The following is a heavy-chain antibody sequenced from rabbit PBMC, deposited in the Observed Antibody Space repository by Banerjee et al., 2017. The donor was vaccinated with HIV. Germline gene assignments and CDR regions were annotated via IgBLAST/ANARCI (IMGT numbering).Heavy chain of an antibody. D-gene: IGHD1-1*01. CDR1: GFTISNNYY. V-gene: IGHV1S40*01. J-gene: IGHJ4*01. Sequence: QSLEESGGGLVQPEGSLTLSCTASGFTISNNYYMCWVRQAPGKGLEWIACIYDYSGTTYYASWAKGRFTISKTSSTTVTLQLNSLTAADTATYFCARAGGFENYFNLWGQGTLVTVS. CDR2: IYDYSGTT. CDR3: ARAGGFENYFNL.